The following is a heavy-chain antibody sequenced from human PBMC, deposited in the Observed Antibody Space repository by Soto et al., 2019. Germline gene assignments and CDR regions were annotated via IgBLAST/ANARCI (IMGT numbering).Heavy chain of an antibody. D-gene: IGHD3-22*01. V-gene: IGHV3-21*01. CDR1: GFTFSSYS. CDR3: ARGRSYSYDSSGSYFDY. CDR2: ISSSSSYI. Sequence: PGGSLRLSCAASGFTFSSYSMNWVRQAPGKGLEWVSSISSSSSYIYYADSVKGRFTISRDNAKKSLYLQMNSLRAEDTAVYYCARGRSYSYDSSGSYFDYWGQGTLVTASS. J-gene: IGHJ4*02.